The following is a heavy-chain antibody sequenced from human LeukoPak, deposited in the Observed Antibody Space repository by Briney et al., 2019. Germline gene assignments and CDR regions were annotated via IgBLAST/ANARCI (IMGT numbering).Heavy chain of an antibody. CDR1: GFTFSTFS. CDR2: ISYSSTFL. V-gene: IGHV3-21*06. D-gene: IGHD1-1*01. J-gene: IGHJ4*02. Sequence: PGGSLRLSCEGSGFTFSTFSLNWVRQAPGKGLEWVASISYSSTFLDYADSVKGRFTISRDNTQNSVYLEMNSLRDEDTAAYFCARGGDGHNSYLDFWGPGNLVTVSS. CDR3: ARGGDGHNSYLDF.